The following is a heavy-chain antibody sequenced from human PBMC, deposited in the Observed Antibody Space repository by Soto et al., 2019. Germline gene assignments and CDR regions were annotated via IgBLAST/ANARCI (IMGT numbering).Heavy chain of an antibody. V-gene: IGHV1-69*08. CDR1: AGTFSSYT. Sequence: QVQLVQSGAEVKKPGSSVKVSCKASAGTFSSYTISWVRQAPGQGLEWMGRIIPILGIANYAQKFQGRVTITADKSTSTAYMELSSLRSEDTAVYYCARDVTIAAAGTDVWGQGTLVTVSS. J-gene: IGHJ4*02. D-gene: IGHD6-13*01. CDR2: IIPILGIA. CDR3: ARDVTIAAAGTDV.